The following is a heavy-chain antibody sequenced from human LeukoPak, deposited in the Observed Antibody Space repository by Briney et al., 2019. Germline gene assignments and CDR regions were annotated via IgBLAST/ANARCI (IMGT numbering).Heavy chain of an antibody. D-gene: IGHD5-24*01. J-gene: IGHJ4*02. CDR1: GFTFDDYT. CDR3: AKAAYALDGYSLFDY. Sequence: PGGSLRLSCAASGFTFDDYTMHWVRQGPGKGLEWVSLISWDGGSTYYADSVKGRFTISRDNSKNSLYLQMNSLRTEDTALYYCAKAAYALDGYSLFDYWGQGTLVTVSS. V-gene: IGHV3-43*01. CDR2: ISWDGGST.